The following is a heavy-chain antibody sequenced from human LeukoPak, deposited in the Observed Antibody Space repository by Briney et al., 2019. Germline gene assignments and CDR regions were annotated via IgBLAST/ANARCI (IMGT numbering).Heavy chain of an antibody. Sequence: SVKVSCKASGGTFSSYAISWVRQAPGQGLEWMGRIIPILGIANYAQKFQGRVTITADKSTSTAYMELSSLRSEDTAVYYCARDSGAYYYDGSGYYPPDYWGQGTLVTVSS. V-gene: IGHV1-69*04. CDR1: GGTFSSYA. CDR2: IIPILGIA. CDR3: ARDSGAYYYDGSGYYPPDY. J-gene: IGHJ4*02. D-gene: IGHD3-22*01.